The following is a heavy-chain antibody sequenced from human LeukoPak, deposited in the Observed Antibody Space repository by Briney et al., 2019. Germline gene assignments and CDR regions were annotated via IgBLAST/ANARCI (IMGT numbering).Heavy chain of an antibody. CDR3: ARGLIAAAGSYNWFDP. V-gene: IGHV4-59*13. J-gene: IGHJ5*02. D-gene: IGHD6-13*01. CDR2: LYYSGYS. Sequence: SETLSLTCTVSGGSITSYYWAWLRQPPGKGLEWIGYLYYSGYSNYNPSLKSRVSMSVDTSKNQFSLKLSSVTAADTAVYYCARGLIAAAGSYNWFDPWGQGTLVTVSS. CDR1: GGSITSYY.